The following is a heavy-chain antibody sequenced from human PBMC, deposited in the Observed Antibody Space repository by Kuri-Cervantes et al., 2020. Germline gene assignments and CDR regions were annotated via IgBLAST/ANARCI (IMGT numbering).Heavy chain of an antibody. CDR3: VSAYLDRSGYYVGH. D-gene: IGHD3-3*01. J-gene: IGHJ4*02. CDR2: IKSDGSST. CDR1: GFTFSTYW. V-gene: IGHV3-74*01. Sequence: GGSLRLSCAASGFTFSTYWMHWVRQAPGKGLVWVSRIKSDGSSTSYADSVKGRFTISRENDKNTLYLYMTSLRLEDTAVYYCVSAYLDRSGYYVGHWGQGTLVTVSS.